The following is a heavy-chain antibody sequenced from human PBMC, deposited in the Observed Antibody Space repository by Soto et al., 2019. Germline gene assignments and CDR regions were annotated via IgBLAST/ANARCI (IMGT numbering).Heavy chain of an antibody. D-gene: IGHD3-9*01. CDR2: IKQDGSEK. J-gene: IGHJ6*03. V-gene: IGHV3-7*01. CDR1: GFTFSSYW. Sequence: PGGSLRLSCAASGFTFSSYWMSWVRQAPGKGLEWVANIKQDGSEKYCVDSVKGRFTISRDNAKNSLYLQMNSLRAEDTAVYYCARVRKRVLRYFDWLSYYYYMDVWGKGTTVTVSS. CDR3: ARVRKRVLRYFDWLSYYYYMDV.